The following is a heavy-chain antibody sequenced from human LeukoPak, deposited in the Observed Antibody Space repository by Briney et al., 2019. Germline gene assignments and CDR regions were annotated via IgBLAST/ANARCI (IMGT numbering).Heavy chain of an antibody. CDR3: AKDPGLRFFFGAFDI. D-gene: IGHD3-3*01. CDR2: ISGSGGST. CDR1: GFTFSSYG. J-gene: IGHJ3*02. Sequence: GGSLRLSCAASGFTFSSYGMHWVRQAPGKGLEWVSAISGSGGSTYYADSVKGRFTISRDNSKNTLYLQMNSLRAEDTAVYYCAKDPGLRFFFGAFDIWGQGTMVTVSS. V-gene: IGHV3-23*01.